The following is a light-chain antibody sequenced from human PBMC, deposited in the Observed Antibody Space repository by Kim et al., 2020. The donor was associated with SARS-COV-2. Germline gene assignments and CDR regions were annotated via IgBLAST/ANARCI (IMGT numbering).Light chain of an antibody. CDR2: AAS. V-gene: IGKV1-6*01. CDR3: LQDYNYPLT. Sequence: ASVGDTVTITGRASQDIRNDLGWYQHKPGKAPKLLIYAASSLHSGVPSRFIGSGSGTDFTLTISSLQPEDFATYYCLQDYNYPLTFGGGTKVDIK. CDR1: QDIRND. J-gene: IGKJ4*01.